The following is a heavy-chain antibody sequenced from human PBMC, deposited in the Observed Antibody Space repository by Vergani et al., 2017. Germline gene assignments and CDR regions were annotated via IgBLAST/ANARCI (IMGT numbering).Heavy chain of an antibody. J-gene: IGHJ3*02. CDR1: GGSIRSGGYY. V-gene: IGHV4-31*03. CDR3: ARDIEWGGDAVDI. D-gene: IGHD3-16*01. Sequence: QVQLQESGPGLVKPSQTLSLTCTVSGGSIRSGGYYWSWMRQHPGKGLEWIGYIYYSGSNYYKPSLKSRVTIAVETSKNKFSLKLSSVTAADTAVYYCARDIEWGGDAVDIWGQGTMVTVSS. CDR2: IYYSGSN.